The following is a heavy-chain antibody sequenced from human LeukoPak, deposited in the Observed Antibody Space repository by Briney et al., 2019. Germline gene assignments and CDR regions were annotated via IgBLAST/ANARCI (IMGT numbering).Heavy chain of an antibody. D-gene: IGHD2-15*01. CDR2: INHSGST. CDR3: ARLTSTCTGGSCYYYYFDY. J-gene: IGHJ4*02. V-gene: IGHV4-34*01. Sequence: SETLSLTCAVYGGSFSGYYWSWIRQPPGKGLEWIGEINHSGSTNYNPSLKSRVTLSVDTTKNQFSLKLTSVTSADTAVYYCARLTSTCTGGSCYYYYFDYWGQGTLVTVSS. CDR1: GGSFSGYY.